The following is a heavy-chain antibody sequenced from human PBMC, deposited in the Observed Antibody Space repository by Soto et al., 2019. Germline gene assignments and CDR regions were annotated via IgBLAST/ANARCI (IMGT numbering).Heavy chain of an antibody. V-gene: IGHV1-46*01. D-gene: IGHD3-10*01. Sequence: QVQLVQSGAEVKRPGASVKVSCKASGYTLITHYMHWVRQAPGQGLEWMGIINPSGGSTSYAQKFQGRVTMTTDTSTNTVYMELSSLRSEDTAVYYCARDAVRDVITKWWFDPWGQGTLVTVSS. CDR2: INPSGGST. CDR1: GYTLITHY. CDR3: ARDAVRDVITKWWFDP. J-gene: IGHJ5*02.